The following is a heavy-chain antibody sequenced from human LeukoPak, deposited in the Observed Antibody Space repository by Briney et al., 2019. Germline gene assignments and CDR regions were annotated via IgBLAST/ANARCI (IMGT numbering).Heavy chain of an antibody. CDR3: ASWISNDNY. Sequence: GGSLRLSCAASGFTFSNYGIHWVRQAPGKGLEWVANIKGRFTISRDNAKNSLYLQMNSLRVDDTAVNYCASWISNDNYWGQGTLVTVSS. CDR2: I. J-gene: IGHJ4*02. V-gene: IGHV3-7*01. CDR1: GFTFSNYG. D-gene: IGHD1-1*01.